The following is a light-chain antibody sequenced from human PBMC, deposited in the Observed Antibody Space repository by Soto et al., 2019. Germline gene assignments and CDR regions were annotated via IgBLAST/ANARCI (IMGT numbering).Light chain of an antibody. J-gene: IGKJ5*01. CDR1: QGISGY. CDR2: AAS. Sequence: DIQLTQSPSFLSASVGDRVTITCRASQGISGYLAWYQQKPGKAPKLLIYAASTLQSGVPSRFSGSGSGTEFTLTISSLQPEDFAIYYCQQLNSYPITFGQGTRLEI. V-gene: IGKV1-9*01. CDR3: QQLNSYPIT.